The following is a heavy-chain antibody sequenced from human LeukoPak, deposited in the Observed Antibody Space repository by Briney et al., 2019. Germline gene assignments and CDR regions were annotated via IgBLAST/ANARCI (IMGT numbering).Heavy chain of an antibody. D-gene: IGHD1-26*01. CDR1: GFTFSNYG. CDR2: ISYDGSTK. V-gene: IGHV3-30*18. J-gene: IGHJ4*02. Sequence: GGSLRLSCAASGFTFSNYGMHWVRQAPGKGLEWVAAISYDGSTKYYADSVKGRSTSSRDNSKNTLYLQMNSLRPEDTAVYYCAKDSSVWVVGAISFFDYWGQGTLVTVSS. CDR3: AKDSSVWVVGAISFFDY.